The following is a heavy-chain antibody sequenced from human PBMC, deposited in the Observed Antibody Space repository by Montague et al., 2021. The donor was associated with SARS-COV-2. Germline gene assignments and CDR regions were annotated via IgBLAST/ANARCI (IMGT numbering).Heavy chain of an antibody. Sequence: SETLSLTCTVSGGSISSYYGSWIRQPPGKGLEWIGYIYYSGSTNYNPSLKSRVTISLDTSKNQFSLKLNSVTAADTAVYYCAGGSYGPGAFDIWGQGTMVTVSS. CDR1: GGSISSYY. CDR2: IYYSGST. V-gene: IGHV4-59*01. D-gene: IGHD5-18*01. J-gene: IGHJ3*02. CDR3: AGGSYGPGAFDI.